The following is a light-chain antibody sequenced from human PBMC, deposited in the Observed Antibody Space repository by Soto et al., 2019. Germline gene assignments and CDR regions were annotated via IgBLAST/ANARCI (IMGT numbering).Light chain of an antibody. V-gene: IGLV2-14*01. Sequence: QSALTQPASLSGSPGQSITISCTGTSSDIGAYDYVSWFQQHPGKAPKLMISEVNNRPSGVSNRFSGSKSGNTAYLTISGLQVEDEADYYCCSYAGASAVIFGGGTKVTVL. CDR2: EVN. J-gene: IGLJ2*01. CDR3: CSYAGASAVI. CDR1: SSDIGAYDY.